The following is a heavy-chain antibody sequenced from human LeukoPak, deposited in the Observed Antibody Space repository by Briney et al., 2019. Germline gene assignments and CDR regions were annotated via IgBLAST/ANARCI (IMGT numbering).Heavy chain of an antibody. CDR3: ARREGYCSGGSCYFDY. Sequence: GGSLRLSCAASGFTFSSYSMSWIRQAPGKGLEWVSAISGNGENTYYADSMKGRFTISRDNSKNILYLQMNSLRAEDTAVYYCARREGYCSGGSCYFDYWGQGTLVTVSS. J-gene: IGHJ4*02. V-gene: IGHV3-23*01. CDR1: GFTFSSYS. D-gene: IGHD2-15*01. CDR2: ISGNGENT.